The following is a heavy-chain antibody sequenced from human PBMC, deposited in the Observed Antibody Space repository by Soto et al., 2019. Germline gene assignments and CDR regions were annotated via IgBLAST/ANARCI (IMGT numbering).Heavy chain of an antibody. CDR2: IKSKTDGGTT. D-gene: IGHD1-26*01. V-gene: IGHV3-15*01. CDR1: GFTFSNAW. Sequence: KPGGSLRLSCAASGFTFSNAWMSWVRQAPGKGLEWVGRIKSKTDGGTTDYAAPVKGRFTISRDDSKNTLYLQMNSLKTEDTAVYYCTWSYSGSYYAYYYYGMGVWGQGXTVTVPS. CDR3: TWSYSGSYYAYYYYGMGV. J-gene: IGHJ6*02.